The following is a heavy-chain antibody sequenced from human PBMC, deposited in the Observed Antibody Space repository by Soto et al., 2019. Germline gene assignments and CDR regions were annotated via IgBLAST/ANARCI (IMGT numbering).Heavy chain of an antibody. V-gene: IGHV3-48*03. D-gene: IGHD1-26*01. J-gene: IGHJ4*02. CDR1: GFTFRSYE. CDR2: ISGSGTTI. CDR3: ARERSGTYKTFDY. Sequence: EVQLVESGGGLVQPGGSLRLSCEALGFTFRSYEMSWVRQAPGKGLEWVSHISGSGTTISCRDAVKGRFAISRDNAKNSLYLQMNSLTAEDTGLYYCARERSGTYKTFDYWGQGTQVTVSS.